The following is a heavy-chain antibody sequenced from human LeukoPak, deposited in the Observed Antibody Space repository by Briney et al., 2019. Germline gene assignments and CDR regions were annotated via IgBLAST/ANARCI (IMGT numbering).Heavy chain of an antibody. CDR3: ARDGKYSSGWYWPFDY. V-gene: IGHV3-21*01. CDR2: ISSSSSYI. CDR1: GFTFSSYS. J-gene: IGHJ4*02. D-gene: IGHD6-19*01. Sequence: GGSLRLSCAASGFTFSSYSMNWVRQAPGKGLEWVSSISSSSSYIYYADSVKGRFTISRDNAKNSLYLQMNSLRAEDAAVYYCARDGKYSSGWYWPFDYWGQGTLVTVSS.